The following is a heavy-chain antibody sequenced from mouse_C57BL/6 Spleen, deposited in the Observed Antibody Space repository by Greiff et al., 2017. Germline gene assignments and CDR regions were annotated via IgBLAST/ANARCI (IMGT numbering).Heavy chain of an antibody. J-gene: IGHJ4*01. CDR3: ARNYGNYVGYAMDY. Sequence: QVQLQQPGAELVKPGASVKLSCKASGYTFTSYWMHWVKQRPGQGLEWIGMIHPTSGSTNYNEKFKSKATLTVDKSSSTAYMQLSSLTSEDSAVYYCARNYGNYVGYAMDYWGQGTSVTVSS. V-gene: IGHV1-64*01. CDR2: IHPTSGST. D-gene: IGHD2-1*01. CDR1: GYTFTSYW.